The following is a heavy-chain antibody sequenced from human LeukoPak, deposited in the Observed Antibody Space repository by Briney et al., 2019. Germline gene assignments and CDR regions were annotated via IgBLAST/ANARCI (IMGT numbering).Heavy chain of an antibody. CDR1: GITFNSYG. CDR3: AEDADYSLDY. J-gene: IGHJ4*02. V-gene: IGHV3-30*02. Sequence: PGGSLRLSCAASGITFNSYGMNWVRQAPGKGLEGVTFMRYDGSNKYYADSVKGRFTISRDNSKNTLYLQMNTLRPEDTAVYYCAEDADYSLDYWGQGTLVTVSS. D-gene: IGHD4-11*01. CDR2: MRYDGSNK.